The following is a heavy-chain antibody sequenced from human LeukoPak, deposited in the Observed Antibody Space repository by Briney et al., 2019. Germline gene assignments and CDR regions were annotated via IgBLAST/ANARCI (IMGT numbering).Heavy chain of an antibody. CDR1: GSTFSSYG. J-gene: IGHJ6*02. V-gene: IGHV3-30*18. Sequence: GGSLRLSCAASGSTFSSYGMHWVRQAPGKGLEWVAVISYDGSNKYYADSVKGRFTISRDNSKNTLCLQMNSLRAEDTAVYYCAKVMRGLSSEEDFYYYYGMDVWGQGTTVTVSS. CDR3: AKVMRGLSSEEDFYYYYGMDV. CDR2: ISYDGSNK. D-gene: IGHD6-19*01.